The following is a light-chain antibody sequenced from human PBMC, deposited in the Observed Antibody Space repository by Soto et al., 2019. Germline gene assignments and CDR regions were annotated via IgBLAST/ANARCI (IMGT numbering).Light chain of an antibody. CDR3: PQSYSVPQT. V-gene: IGKV1-39*01. CDR2: PAS. Sequence: DIQMTQSPSSLSASVGDRVTITCRASQTISNYLHWYQQKPGKAPNLLIYPASSLQSGVPSRFSGSGSGTDFTLTISSMQPEDFATYYSPQSYSVPQTFGPGTKVEIK. CDR1: QTISNY. J-gene: IGKJ1*01.